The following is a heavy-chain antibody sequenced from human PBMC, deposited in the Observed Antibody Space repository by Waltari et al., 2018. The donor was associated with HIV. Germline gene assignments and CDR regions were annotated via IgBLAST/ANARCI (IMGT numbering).Heavy chain of an antibody. CDR3: AREGTENYFGSGSYYYEGYYYYGMDV. CDR1: GYTFTSYA. CDR2: INAYSGNT. D-gene: IGHD3-10*01. V-gene: IGHV1-18*01. Sequence: QVQLVQSGAEVKKPGASVKVSCKASGYTFTSYAISWVRQPPGQGLEWMGWINAYSGNTNEAQKAQGRANMTTETSTRTAKVGRMSMRSDDTAVYYCAREGTENYFGSGSYYYEGYYYYGMDVWGQGTTVTVSS. J-gene: IGHJ6*02.